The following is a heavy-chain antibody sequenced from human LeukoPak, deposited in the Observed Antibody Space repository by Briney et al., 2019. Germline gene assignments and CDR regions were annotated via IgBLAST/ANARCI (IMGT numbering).Heavy chain of an antibody. J-gene: IGHJ6*03. CDR1: GFTFSSYG. CDR3: AKVSPYYYYMDV. Sequence: PGGSLRLSCAASGFTFSSYGMHWVRQAPGKGLEWVAIIRYDGSNKYYADSVKGRFTISRDNSKNTLYLQMNSLRAEDTAVYYCAKVSPYYYYMDVWGKGTTVTVSS. V-gene: IGHV3-30*02. CDR2: IRYDGSNK.